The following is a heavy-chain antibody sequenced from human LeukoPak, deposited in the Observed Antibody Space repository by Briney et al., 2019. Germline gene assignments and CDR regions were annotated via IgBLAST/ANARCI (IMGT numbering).Heavy chain of an antibody. D-gene: IGHD6-19*01. V-gene: IGHV3-23*01. CDR1: GFTFGSHA. J-gene: IGHJ4*02. Sequence: GGPLRLSCAASGFTFGSHAIYWVRQAPGKGLEWVSGISGSGGITYFADSVKGRFTISRDNSKNTVYMQINSLRAEDTALYYCAKTTAGYSSGRYPGWPMDYSGQRTLVTVYS. CDR3: AKTTAGYSSGRYPGWPMDY. CDR2: ISGSGGIT.